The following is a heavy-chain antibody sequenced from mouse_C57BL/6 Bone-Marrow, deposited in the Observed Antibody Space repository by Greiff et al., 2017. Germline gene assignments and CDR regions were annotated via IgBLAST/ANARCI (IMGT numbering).Heavy chain of an antibody. J-gene: IGHJ4*01. V-gene: IGHV5-4*01. CDR2: ISDGGSYT. CDR3: ARGDGNPYAMDY. CDR1: GFTFSSYA. D-gene: IGHD2-1*01. Sequence: EVQLVESGGGLVKPGGSLKLSCAASGFTFSSYAMSWVRQTPEKRLEWVATISDGGSYTYYPDNVQGRFTISRDNAKNNLYLQMSHLKSEDTAMYDCARGDGNPYAMDYWGQGTSVTVSS.